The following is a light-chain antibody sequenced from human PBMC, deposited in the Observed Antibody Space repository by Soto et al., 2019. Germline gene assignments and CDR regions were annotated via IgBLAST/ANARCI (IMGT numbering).Light chain of an antibody. CDR1: QSVSSSY. Sequence: EIGLTRSPGTLSLSPGERATLSCRASQSVSSSYLAWYQQKPGQAPRLLIYGASSRATGIPDRFSGSGSGTDFTLTISRLEPEDFAVYYCQQYGSSPPWTFGQGTKVDIK. CDR3: QQYGSSPPWT. J-gene: IGKJ1*01. CDR2: GAS. V-gene: IGKV3-20*01.